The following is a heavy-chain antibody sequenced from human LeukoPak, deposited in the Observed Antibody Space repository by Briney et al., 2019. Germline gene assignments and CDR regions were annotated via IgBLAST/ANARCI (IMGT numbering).Heavy chain of an antibody. V-gene: IGHV1-18*01. D-gene: IGHD3-10*01. J-gene: IGHJ4*02. CDR1: GYTFTSYG. Sequence: ASVKVSFKASGYTFTSYGISWVRQAPGQGLEWMGWISAYNGNTNYAQKLQGRVTMTTDTSTSTAYMELRSLRSDDTAVYYCARDLRAYYGSGRYFDYWGQGTLVTVSS. CDR2: ISAYNGNT. CDR3: ARDLRAYYGSGRYFDY.